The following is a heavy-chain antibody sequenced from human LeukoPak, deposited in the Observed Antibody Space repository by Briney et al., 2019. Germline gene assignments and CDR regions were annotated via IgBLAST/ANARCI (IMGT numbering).Heavy chain of an antibody. D-gene: IGHD2-2*01. CDR1: GGTFSSYA. J-gene: IGHJ4*02. CDR2: IIPIFGTA. Sequence: GASVKVSCKASGGTFSSYAISWVRQAPGQGLEWMGGIIPIFGTANYAQKFQGRVTITTDESTSTAYMELSSLRSEDTAVYYCARSTRACSSTSCSGLRGYWGQGTLVTVSS. V-gene: IGHV1-69*05. CDR3: ARSTRACSSTSCSGLRGY.